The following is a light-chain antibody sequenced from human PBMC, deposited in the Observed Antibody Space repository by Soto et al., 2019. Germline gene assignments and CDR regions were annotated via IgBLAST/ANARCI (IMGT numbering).Light chain of an antibody. CDR2: GNS. CDR1: SSKIGAGYD. Sequence: QSVLTQPPSVSGAPGQRVTISCTGSSSKIGAGYDVHWYQQLPGTAPKLIIYGNSNRPSGVPDRFSGSKTGTSASLAITGLQTEDEADYYCQSYDSSLSAWVFGGGTKLTVL. J-gene: IGLJ3*02. V-gene: IGLV1-40*01. CDR3: QSYDSSLSAWV.